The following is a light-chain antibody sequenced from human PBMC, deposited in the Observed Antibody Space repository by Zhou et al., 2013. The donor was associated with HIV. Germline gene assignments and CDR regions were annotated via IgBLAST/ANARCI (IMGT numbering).Light chain of an antibody. Sequence: DIQMTQSPSSLSASVGDTVTITCQASQEISTSVDWYQQTPGKVPKLLMYAASTLQSGSHLGSAAVDLGQISLSPSAAYSLKTVATYYCQKXNSDPWTFGQGTKVEIK. V-gene: IGKV1-27*01. CDR3: QKXNSDPWT. CDR1: QEISTS. CDR2: AAS. J-gene: IGKJ1*01.